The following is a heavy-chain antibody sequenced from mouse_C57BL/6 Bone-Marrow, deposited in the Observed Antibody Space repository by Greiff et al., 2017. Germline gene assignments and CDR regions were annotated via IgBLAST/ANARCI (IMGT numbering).Heavy chain of an antibody. D-gene: IGHD2-4*01. CDR1: GYTFTSYG. V-gene: IGHV1-81*01. CDR3: ARSGDYDDFDY. J-gene: IGHJ2*01. CDR2: IYPRSGNT. Sequence: QVQLQQSGAELVKPGASVKLSCKASGYTFTSYGISWVKQRTGQGLEWIGEIYPRSGNTYYNEKFKGKATLTADKSSSTAYMELRSLTSEDSAVYFCARSGDYDDFDYWGQGTTLTVSS.